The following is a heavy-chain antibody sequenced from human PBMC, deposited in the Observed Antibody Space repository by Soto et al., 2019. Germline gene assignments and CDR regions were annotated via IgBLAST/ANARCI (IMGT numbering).Heavy chain of an antibody. Sequence: PSETLSLTCTVSGGSISSSSYYWGWIRQPPGKGLEWIGSIYYSGSTYYNPSLKSRVTISVDTSKNQFSLKLSSVTAADTAVYYCARLQTMADFFDYWGQGTLVTVSS. CDR1: GGSISSSSYY. CDR2: IYYSGST. V-gene: IGHV4-39*01. D-gene: IGHD3-10*01. J-gene: IGHJ4*02. CDR3: ARLQTMADFFDY.